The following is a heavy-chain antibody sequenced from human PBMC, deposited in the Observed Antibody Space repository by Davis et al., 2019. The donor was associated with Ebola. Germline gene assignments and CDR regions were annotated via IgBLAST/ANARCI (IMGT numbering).Heavy chain of an antibody. Sequence: MPSETLSLTCTISGGSMSSISYFWGWIRQPPGKGLEWIGTIYNNGGSTSYNPSLKSRVIMSADTSKNQFSLTLTSVSAADTAIYYCARRWSDQGYSYDLWGQGTLVTVSS. CDR1: GGSMSSISYF. V-gene: IGHV4-39*01. CDR3: ARRWSDQGYSYDL. D-gene: IGHD3-3*01. J-gene: IGHJ4*02. CDR2: IYNNGGST.